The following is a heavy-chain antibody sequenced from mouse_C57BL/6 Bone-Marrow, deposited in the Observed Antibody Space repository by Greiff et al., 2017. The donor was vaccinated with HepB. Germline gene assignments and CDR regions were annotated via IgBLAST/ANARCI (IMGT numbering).Heavy chain of an antibody. CDR2: ISNGGGST. CDR1: GFTFSDYY. V-gene: IGHV5-12*01. D-gene: IGHD3-2*02. CDR3: ARQRSSGPFAY. J-gene: IGHJ3*01. Sequence: EVKLMESGGGLVQPGGSLKLSCAASGFTFSDYYMYWVRQTPEKRLEWVAYISNGGGSTYYPDTVKGRFTISRDNAKNTLYLQMSRLKSEDTAMYYCARQRSSGPFAYWGQGTLVTVSA.